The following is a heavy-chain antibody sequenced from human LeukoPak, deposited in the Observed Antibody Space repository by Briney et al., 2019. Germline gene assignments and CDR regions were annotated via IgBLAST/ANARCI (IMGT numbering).Heavy chain of an antibody. CDR1: GGSISSSSYY. CDR3: ASSSSGSYFLLGY. D-gene: IGHD1-26*01. J-gene: IGHJ4*02. CDR2: IYYSGST. V-gene: IGHV4-39*01. Sequence: SETLSLTCTVSGGSISSSSYYWGWIRQPPGKGLEWIGSIYYSGSTYYNPSLKSRVTISVDTSKDQFSLKLSSVTAADTAVYYCASSSSGSYFLLGYWGQGTLVTVSS.